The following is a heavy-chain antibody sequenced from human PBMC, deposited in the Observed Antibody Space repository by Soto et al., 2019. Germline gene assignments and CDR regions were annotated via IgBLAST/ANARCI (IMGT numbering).Heavy chain of an antibody. CDR2: IWYDGSNK. V-gene: IGHV3-33*01. D-gene: IGHD5-12*01. J-gene: IGHJ6*02. CDR3: ARDFNSGAYGMDV. Sequence: LRLSCAASGFTFSSYGMHWVRQAPGKGLEWVAVIWYDGSNKYYADSVKGRFTISRDNSKNTLYLQMNSLRAEDTAVYYCARDFNSGAYGMDVWGQGTTVTVSS. CDR1: GFTFSSYG.